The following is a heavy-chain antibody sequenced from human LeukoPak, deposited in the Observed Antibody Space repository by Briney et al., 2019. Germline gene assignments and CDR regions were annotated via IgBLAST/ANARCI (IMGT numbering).Heavy chain of an antibody. CDR3: TREEAIAAAVPYYYYYYMDV. D-gene: IGHD6-13*01. V-gene: IGHV6-1*01. CDR1: GDSVSSNSAA. CDR2: TYYRSKWYN. J-gene: IGHJ6*03. Sequence: SQTLSLTCAISGDSVSSNSAAWNWIRQSPSRGLEWLGRTYYRSKWYNDYAVSVKSRITINPDTSKNQFSLQLNSVTHEDTAVYYCTREEAIAAAVPYYYYYYMDVWGKGTTVSVSS.